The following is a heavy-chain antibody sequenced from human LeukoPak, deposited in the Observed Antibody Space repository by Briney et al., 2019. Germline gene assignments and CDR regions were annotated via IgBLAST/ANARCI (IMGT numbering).Heavy chain of an antibody. Sequence: PSETLSLTCTVSGGSISSSSYYWGWIRQPPGKGLEWIGSIYYSGSTYYNPSLKSRVTISVDTSENQFSLKLSSVTAADTAVYYCASTIAAAGTPYNWFDPWGQGTLVTVSS. V-gene: IGHV4-39*01. CDR3: ASTIAAAGTPYNWFDP. D-gene: IGHD6-13*01. J-gene: IGHJ5*02. CDR1: GGSISSSSYY. CDR2: IYYSGST.